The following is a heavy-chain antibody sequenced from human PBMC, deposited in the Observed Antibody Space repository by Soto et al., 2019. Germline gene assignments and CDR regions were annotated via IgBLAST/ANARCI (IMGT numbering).Heavy chain of an antibody. J-gene: IGHJ5*02. V-gene: IGHV3-33*01. D-gene: IGHD3-22*01. Sequence: SLRLSCAASGFTFSSYGMHWVRQAPGKGLEWVAVIWYDGSNKYYADSVKGRFTISRDNSKNTLYLQMNSLRAEDTAVYYCARDYDSSGYSSWFDPWGQGTLVTVSS. CDR1: GFTFSSYG. CDR3: ARDYDSSGYSSWFDP. CDR2: IWYDGSNK.